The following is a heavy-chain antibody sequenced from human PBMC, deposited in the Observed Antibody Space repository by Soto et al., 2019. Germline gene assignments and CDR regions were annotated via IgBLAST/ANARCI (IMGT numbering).Heavy chain of an antibody. V-gene: IGHV5-10-1*01. J-gene: IGHJ3*02. CDR1: GYSFTSYW. CDR3: ARQRSYCGGDCYSGI. CDR2: IDPSDSYT. D-gene: IGHD2-21*02. Sequence: GESLKISCKGSGYSFTSYWISWVRQMPGKGLEWMGRIDPSDSYTNYSPSFQGHVTISADKSISTAYLQWSSLKASDTAMYYCARQRSYCGGDCYSGIWGKGTMVTVSS.